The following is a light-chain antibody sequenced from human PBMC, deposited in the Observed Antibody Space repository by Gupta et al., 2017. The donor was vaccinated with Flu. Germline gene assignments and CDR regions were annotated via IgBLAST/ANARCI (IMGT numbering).Light chain of an antibody. J-gene: IGKJ2*01. CDR3: QQYKNWPPMYT. Sequence: AILSVSPGERATLSCRASQTINTNLAWYQQKPGQAPRLLIFGASTRATAVPVRFSGSGSGTEFTLTISSLQSEDFAVYYCQQYKNWPPMYTFGQGTTLEI. CDR1: QTINTN. V-gene: IGKV3-15*01. CDR2: GAS.